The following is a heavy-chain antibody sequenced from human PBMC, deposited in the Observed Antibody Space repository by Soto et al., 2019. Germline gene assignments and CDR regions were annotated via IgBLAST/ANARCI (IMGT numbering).Heavy chain of an antibody. D-gene: IGHD1-1*01. Sequence: QVHLVQSGAEVKKPGASVKVSCKASGYTFTSYGITWVRQAPGQGREWMGWISAHNGNTDYAQKLQGRVIVTRDTSTSTAYTELRSRISDDTAVYYCARGRYGDYWGQGALVTVSS. J-gene: IGHJ4*02. CDR3: ARGRYGDY. CDR1: GYTFTSYG. CDR2: ISAHNGNT. V-gene: IGHV1-18*01.